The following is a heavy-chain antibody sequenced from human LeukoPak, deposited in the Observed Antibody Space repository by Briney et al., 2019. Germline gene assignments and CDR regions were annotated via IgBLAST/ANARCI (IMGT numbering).Heavy chain of an antibody. CDR2: IDSSGDST. CDR3: PKRDSAGTYYYDSSDN. Sequence: GGSLRLSCAASGFIFSSSPMSWVRQAPGKGLEWVSFIDSSGDSTYYADSVKGRFTISRDNSKNTLYLQMNSLRADDTAVYYCPKRDSAGTYYYDSSDNGGQGTLVTVSA. V-gene: IGHV3-23*01. J-gene: IGHJ4*02. D-gene: IGHD3-22*01. CDR1: GFIFSSSP.